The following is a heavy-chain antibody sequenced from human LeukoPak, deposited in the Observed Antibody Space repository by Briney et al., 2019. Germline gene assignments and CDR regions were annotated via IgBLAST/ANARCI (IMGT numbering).Heavy chain of an antibody. V-gene: IGHV3-30*03. Sequence: HPGGSLRLSCAASGFTFSSYGMHWVRQAPGKGLEWVAVISYDGSNKYYADSVKGRFTISRDNSKNTLYLQMNSLRVEDTAVYFCARAPILTGYYPSWGQGTLVTVSS. CDR3: ARAPILTGYYPS. J-gene: IGHJ5*02. CDR1: GFTFSSYG. CDR2: ISYDGSNK. D-gene: IGHD3-9*01.